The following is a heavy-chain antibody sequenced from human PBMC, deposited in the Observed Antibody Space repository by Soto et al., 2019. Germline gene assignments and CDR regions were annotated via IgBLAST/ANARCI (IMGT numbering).Heavy chain of an antibody. J-gene: IGHJ6*03. CDR1: GGTFSSYT. CDR3: ARDSTGPGYYYMDV. D-gene: IGHD1-1*01. V-gene: IGHV1-69*02. Sequence: QVQLVQSGAEVKKPGSSVKVSCKASGGTFSSYTISWVRQAPGQGLEWMGRIIPILGIANYAQKCQGRVTITADKSTSTAYMELSSLRSEDTAVYYCARDSTGPGYYYMDVWGKGTTVTVSS. CDR2: IIPILGIA.